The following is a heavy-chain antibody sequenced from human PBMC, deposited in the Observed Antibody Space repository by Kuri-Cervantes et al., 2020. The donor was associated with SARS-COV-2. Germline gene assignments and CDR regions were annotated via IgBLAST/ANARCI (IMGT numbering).Heavy chain of an antibody. CDR3: AREGLWFGGRSFDY. Sequence: SETLSLTCTVSGGSISSYYWGWIRQPAGKGLEWIGRIYTSGSTNYNPSLKSRVTMSVDTSKNQFSLKLSSVTAADTAVYYCAREGLWFGGRSFDYWGQGTLVTVSS. J-gene: IGHJ4*02. CDR1: GGSISSYY. D-gene: IGHD3-10*01. V-gene: IGHV4-4*07. CDR2: IYTSGST.